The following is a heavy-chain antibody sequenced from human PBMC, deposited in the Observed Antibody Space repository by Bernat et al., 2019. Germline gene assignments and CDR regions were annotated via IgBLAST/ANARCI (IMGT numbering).Heavy chain of an antibody. CDR3: AKGSAYCSGGSCYPFDY. J-gene: IGHJ4*02. CDR1: GFTFSSYG. Sequence: QVQLVESGVGVVQPGRSLRLSCAASGFTFSSYGMHWVRQAPGKGLEWVAVISYDGSNKYSASSVKGRFTISRYNSKNTLYLQMNSLRAEDTAVYYCAKGSAYCSGGSCYPFDYWGQGTLVTVSS. CDR2: ISYDGSNK. V-gene: IGHV3-30*18. D-gene: IGHD2-15*01.